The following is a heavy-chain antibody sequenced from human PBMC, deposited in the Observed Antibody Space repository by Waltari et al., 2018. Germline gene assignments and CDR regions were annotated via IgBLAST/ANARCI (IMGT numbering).Heavy chain of an antibody. CDR3: ARGGDCSGGSCYYFDY. CDR1: GGSISSYY. V-gene: IGHV4-59*01. CDR2: IYYSGST. Sequence: QVQLQESGPGLVKPSETLSLTCTVSGGSISSYYWSWIRQPPGQGLEWIGYIYYSGSTNYNPSLKSRVTISVDTSKNQFSLKLSSVTAADTAVYYCARGGDCSGGSCYYFDYWGQGTLVTVSS. D-gene: IGHD2-15*01. J-gene: IGHJ4*02.